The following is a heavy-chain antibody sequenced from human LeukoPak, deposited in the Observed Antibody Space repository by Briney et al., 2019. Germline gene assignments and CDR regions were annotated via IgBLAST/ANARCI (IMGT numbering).Heavy chain of an antibody. V-gene: IGHV1-46*01. Sequence: ASVKVSCKASGGTFSSYAISWVRQAPGQGLEWMGIINPSGGSTSYAQKFQGRVTMTRDTSTSTVYMELSSLRSEDTAVYYCARDSPPPHPVVYGDYPSNWFDPWGQGTLVTVSS. J-gene: IGHJ5*02. CDR2: INPSGGST. CDR1: GGTFSSYA. CDR3: ARDSPPPHPVVYGDYPSNWFDP. D-gene: IGHD4-17*01.